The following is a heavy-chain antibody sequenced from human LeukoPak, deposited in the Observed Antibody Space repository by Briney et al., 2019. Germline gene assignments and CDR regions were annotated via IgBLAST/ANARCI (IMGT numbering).Heavy chain of an antibody. V-gene: IGHV3-74*01. Sequence: GGSPRLSCAASGFTFDYYWMHWVRQAPGRGLVWVSRIHSDGSSTTYADSVKGRFTISRDNAKNTVDLQMNSLRVDDTAVYYCVRGGVGCFDLWGRGTLVTVSS. CDR2: IHSDGSST. J-gene: IGHJ2*01. D-gene: IGHD2-8*02. CDR1: GFTFDYYW. CDR3: VRGGVGCFDL.